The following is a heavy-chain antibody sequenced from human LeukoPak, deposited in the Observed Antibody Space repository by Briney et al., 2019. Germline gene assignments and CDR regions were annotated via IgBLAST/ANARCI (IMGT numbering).Heavy chain of an antibody. D-gene: IGHD3-22*01. Sequence: PSETLSLTCAVSGYSISSGYYWGWIGQPPGKGLEWIGSIYHSGSTYYNPSLKSRVTISVDTSKNQFSLKLSSVTAADTAVYYCARRARHYDSSGYYEYFQHWGQGTLVTVSS. CDR2: IYHSGST. J-gene: IGHJ1*01. CDR3: ARRARHYDSSGYYEYFQH. V-gene: IGHV4-38-2*01. CDR1: GYSISSGYY.